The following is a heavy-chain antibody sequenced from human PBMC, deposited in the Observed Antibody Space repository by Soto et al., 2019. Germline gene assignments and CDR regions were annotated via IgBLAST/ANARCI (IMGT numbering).Heavy chain of an antibody. D-gene: IGHD2-2*01. CDR1: GGSVTTYS. V-gene: IGHV1-69*01. Sequence: QVLLVQSGAEVKKPGSSVKVSCRASGGSVTTYSISWVRQAPGQGLEWMGGIISILGTTNYAQKFRGRVSISAGESTSTVNMELSSPGYEVTGTYDWAREFIEFSSPTRWLDPWGQGTLVTVSS. CDR2: IISILGTT. J-gene: IGHJ5*02. CDR3: AREFIEFSSPTRWLDP.